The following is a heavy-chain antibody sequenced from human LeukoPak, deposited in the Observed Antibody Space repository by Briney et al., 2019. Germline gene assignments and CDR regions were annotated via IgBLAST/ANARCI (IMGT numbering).Heavy chain of an antibody. CDR2: INPNSGGT. D-gene: IGHD6-6*01. Sequence: WASVKVSCKASGYTFTGYYMHWVRQAPGQGLEWMGWINPNSGGTNYTQKFQGRVTMTRDTSISTAYMELSRLRSDDTAVYYCASPSIAARNYYYYYMDVWGKGTTVTVSS. CDR3: ASPSIAARNYYYYYMDV. CDR1: GYTFTGYY. J-gene: IGHJ6*03. V-gene: IGHV1-2*02.